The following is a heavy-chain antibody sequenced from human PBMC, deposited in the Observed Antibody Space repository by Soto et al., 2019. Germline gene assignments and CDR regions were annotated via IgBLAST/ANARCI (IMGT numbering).Heavy chain of an antibody. J-gene: IGHJ6*03. CDR1: GGSFSGYY. Sequence: QVQLQQWGAGLLKPSETLSLTCAVYGGSFSGYYWSWIRQPPGKGLEWIGEINHSGSTNYNPSLKSRVTISVDTSKNQFSLKLSSVTDADTAVYYCASTTSIMDYYYYMDVWGKGTTVTVSS. CDR3: ASTTSIMDYYYYMDV. D-gene: IGHD3-16*01. CDR2: INHSGST. V-gene: IGHV4-34*01.